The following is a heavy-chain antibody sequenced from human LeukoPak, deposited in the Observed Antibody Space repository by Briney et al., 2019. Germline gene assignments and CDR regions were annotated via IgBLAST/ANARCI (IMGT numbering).Heavy chain of an antibody. D-gene: IGHD1-26*01. V-gene: IGHV3-48*04. Sequence: GGSLRLSCAASGFTFSSYSMNWVRQAPGKGLEWVSYISSSSSTIYYADSVKGRFTISRDNAKNSLYLQMNSLRAEDTAVYYCARDGTHGYWGQGTLVTVSS. CDR1: GFTFSSYS. J-gene: IGHJ4*02. CDR2: ISSSSSTI. CDR3: ARDGTHGY.